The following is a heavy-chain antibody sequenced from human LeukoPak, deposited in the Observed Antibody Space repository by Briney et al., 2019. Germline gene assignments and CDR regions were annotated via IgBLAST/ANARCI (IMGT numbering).Heavy chain of an antibody. V-gene: IGHV3-30*16. CDR2: ISRDSNTK. J-gene: IGHJ4*02. CDR3: ATGYAMLMVVPSDLHS. CDR1: GDPFSNYA. D-gene: IGHD2-15*01. Sequence: GGSLRLSCTSSGDPFSNYAFHWVRQAPGKGLQWVALISRDSNTKYYGDSVRGRFSISRDNSKKTLYLQMTNLRNEDTAVYHYATGYAMLMVVPSDLHSWGQGTLVSVPS.